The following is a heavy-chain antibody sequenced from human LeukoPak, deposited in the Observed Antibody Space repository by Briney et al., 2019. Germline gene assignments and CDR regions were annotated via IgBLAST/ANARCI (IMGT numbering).Heavy chain of an antibody. J-gene: IGHJ5*02. CDR3: GRDYGYNWNYGGGGWFDP. D-gene: IGHD1-7*01. Sequence: TVKVSCKASGGNLCSYVISWGRPAPGQGLEWMGSLIPMFGTSKYAQKFRGRVTITPGNTTSTAYMELSSLRPENTAVYYCGRDYGYNWNYGGGGWFDPWGQGTLVTVSS. CDR1: GGNLCSYV. V-gene: IGHV1-69*06. CDR2: LIPMFGTS.